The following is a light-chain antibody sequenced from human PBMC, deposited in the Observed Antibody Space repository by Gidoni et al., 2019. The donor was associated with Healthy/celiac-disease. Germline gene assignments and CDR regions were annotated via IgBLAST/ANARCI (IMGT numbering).Light chain of an antibody. CDR1: SRDVGGFNY. CDR3: SSYTSSSTPVV. J-gene: IGLJ2*01. Sequence: QSALTQPASVSGFPGQSITISCTGTSRDVGGFNYVSWYQQHPGKAPKLMIYDGSNRPSGVSNRFSGSKSGNTASLTISGLQAEDEADYYCSSYTSSSTPVVFGGGTKLTVL. V-gene: IGLV2-14*03. CDR2: DGS.